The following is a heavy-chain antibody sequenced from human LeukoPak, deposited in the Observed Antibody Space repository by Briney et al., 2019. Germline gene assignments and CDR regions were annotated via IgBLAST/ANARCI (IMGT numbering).Heavy chain of an antibody. D-gene: IGHD3-9*01. Sequence: KTSETLSLTCTVSGGSISSYYWSWIRQPAGKGLEWIGRIYTSGSTNYNPSLKSRVTMSVDTSKNQFSLKLSSVTAADTAVYYCARGAGYYDILTGYIRGYFFDYWGQGILVTVSS. CDR3: ARGAGYYDILTGYIRGYFFDY. CDR2: IYTSGST. CDR1: GGSISSYY. V-gene: IGHV4-4*07. J-gene: IGHJ4*02.